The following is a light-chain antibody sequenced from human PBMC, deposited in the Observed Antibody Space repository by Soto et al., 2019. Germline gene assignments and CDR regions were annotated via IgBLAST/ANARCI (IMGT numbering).Light chain of an antibody. J-gene: IGLJ3*02. CDR2: NNN. CDR1: SSNIGSEY. CDR3: AAWDDSVTGV. Sequence: QFVLTQPPSAFGTPGQTVTISCSGSSSNIGSEYVYWYQQFPGTAPRLLIYNNNRRPSGVPDRFSGSKSGTSASLAISGLRSEDEADYYCAAWDDSVTGVFGGGTKLTV. V-gene: IGLV1-47*01.